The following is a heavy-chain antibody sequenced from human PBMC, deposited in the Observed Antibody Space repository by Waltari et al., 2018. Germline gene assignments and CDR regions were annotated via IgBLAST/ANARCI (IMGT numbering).Heavy chain of an antibody. Sequence: QVQLVQSGAEVKKPGASVKVSCKTSGYTFTSYDINWVRQATGQGLEWMGWMNPNSGNTGYAQKFQCRVTITRNTSISTAYMELSSLRSEDTAVYYCARGCSSGWSGRINYYYMDVWGKGTTVTVSS. CDR2: MNPNSGNT. CDR3: ARGCSSGWSGRINYYYMDV. J-gene: IGHJ6*03. V-gene: IGHV1-8*03. CDR1: GYTFTSYD. D-gene: IGHD6-19*01.